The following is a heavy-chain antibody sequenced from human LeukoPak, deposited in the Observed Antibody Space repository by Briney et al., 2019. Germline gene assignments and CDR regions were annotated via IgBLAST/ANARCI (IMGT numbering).Heavy chain of an antibody. Sequence: GGSLRLSCAASGFTFRSYGMHWVRQAPGKGLEYVSAISSNGGRTDYANSVKGRFTISRSNSRNTLYLQMGSLRAEDMAVYYCATYYYDSGGFHFHHWGQGTLVTVSS. J-gene: IGHJ1*01. V-gene: IGHV3-64*01. CDR2: ISSNGGRT. D-gene: IGHD3-22*01. CDR1: GFTFRSYG. CDR3: ATYYYDSGGFHFHH.